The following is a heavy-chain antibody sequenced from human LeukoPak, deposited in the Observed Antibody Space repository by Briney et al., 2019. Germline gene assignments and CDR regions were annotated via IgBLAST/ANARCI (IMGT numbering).Heavy chain of an antibody. D-gene: IGHD5-18*01. Sequence: SETLSLTCIVSGDSISTYHWNWIRKPPGKGLEWIGYMQSTGNSNYNPSLKSRVSMSVETSKNRIVLNLSSVTAADTAVYYCARDKRHSYGRYFDHWGQGLLVTVSS. J-gene: IGHJ4*02. V-gene: IGHV4-59*01. CDR2: MQSTGNS. CDR3: ARDKRHSYGRYFDH. CDR1: GDSISTYH.